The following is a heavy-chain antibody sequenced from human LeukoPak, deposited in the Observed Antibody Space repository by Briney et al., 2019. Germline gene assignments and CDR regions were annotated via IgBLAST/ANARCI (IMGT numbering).Heavy chain of an antibody. D-gene: IGHD6-6*01. CDR3: WRLKQLDIDY. V-gene: IGHV4-4*07. CDR2: IYTSGST. CDR1: GGSISNYY. J-gene: IGHJ4*02. Sequence: SETLSLTCTVSGGSISNYYWSWIRQPAGRGLEWIGRIYTSGSTNYNPSLKSRVTISIDKSKNQFSLTVNSVTAADTAVYYLWRLKQLDIDYWGQGTLVTVSS.